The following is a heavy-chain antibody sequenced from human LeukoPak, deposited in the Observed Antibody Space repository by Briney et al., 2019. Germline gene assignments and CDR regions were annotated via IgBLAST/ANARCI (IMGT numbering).Heavy chain of an antibody. CDR1: AFTFSRYA. J-gene: IGHJ4*02. CDR3: ARVGDGYSVNYFDY. V-gene: IGHV3-23*01. D-gene: IGHD5-24*01. Sequence: PGGSLRLSCAASAFTFSRYALSWVRQAPGKGLEWVSAISGSGGGTYYADSVKGRFTVSRDNAKNSLYLQMNSLRDEDTAMFYCARVGDGYSVNYFDYWGQGTLVTVSS. CDR2: ISGSGGGT.